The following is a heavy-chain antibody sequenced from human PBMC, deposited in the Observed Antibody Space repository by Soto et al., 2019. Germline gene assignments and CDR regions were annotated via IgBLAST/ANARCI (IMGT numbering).Heavy chain of an antibody. Sequence: QVQLVQSGAAVKKPGSSVKVSCKASGGTFSSYAISWVRQAPGQGLEWMGGIIPIFGTADYAQKFQGRVTITADESTSTGNRGRSSLRSEETAVYYCASHYDSSGYYYRGLDYWGQGTLVTVSS. V-gene: IGHV1-69*12. J-gene: IGHJ4*02. D-gene: IGHD3-22*01. CDR1: GGTFSSYA. CDR2: IIPIFGTA. CDR3: ASHYDSSGYYYRGLDY.